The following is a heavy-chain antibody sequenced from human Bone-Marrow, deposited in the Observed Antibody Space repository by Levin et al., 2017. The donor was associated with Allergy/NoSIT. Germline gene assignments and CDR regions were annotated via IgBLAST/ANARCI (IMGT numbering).Heavy chain of an antibody. J-gene: IGHJ3*02. D-gene: IGHD4/OR15-4a*01. CDR1: GGSFSGYF. CDR2: IDHRENT. CDR3: ARGYHCVSSWCYRVFDI. V-gene: IGHV4-34*01. Sequence: PSETLSLTCAVSGGSFSGYFWSWIRQTPGKGLEWIGQIDHRENTIYDPSLASRVTISLDTSKNQFSLKLNSVTAADTAVYYCARGYHCVSSWCYRVFDIWGQGTMATVSS.